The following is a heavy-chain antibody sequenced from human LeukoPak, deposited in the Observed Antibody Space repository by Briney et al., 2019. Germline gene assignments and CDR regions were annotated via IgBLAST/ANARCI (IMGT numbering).Heavy chain of an antibody. CDR2: ISSNGGST. CDR1: GFTFSSYA. CDR3: ARDRGWYYDSSGYSNYSDY. Sequence: PGGSLRLSCAASGFTFSSYAMHWVRQAPGKGLEYVSAISSNGGSTYYANSVKGRFTISRDNSKNTLYLQMGSLRAEDMAVYYCARDRGWYYDSSGYSNYSDYWGQGTLVTVSS. D-gene: IGHD3-22*01. V-gene: IGHV3-64*01. J-gene: IGHJ4*02.